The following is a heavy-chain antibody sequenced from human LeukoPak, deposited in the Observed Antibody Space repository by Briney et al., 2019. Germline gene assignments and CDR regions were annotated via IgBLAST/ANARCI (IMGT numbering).Heavy chain of an antibody. J-gene: IGHJ2*01. Sequence: GGSLRLSCAASGFTFDDYTMHWVRQAPGKGLEWVSLISWDGGSTYYADSVKGRFTISRDNSKNSLYLQMNSLRTEDTALYYCAKDTGHGDYVYFDLWGRGTLVTVSS. CDR3: AKDTGHGDYVYFDL. V-gene: IGHV3-43*01. CDR2: ISWDGGST. D-gene: IGHD4-17*01. CDR1: GFTFDDYT.